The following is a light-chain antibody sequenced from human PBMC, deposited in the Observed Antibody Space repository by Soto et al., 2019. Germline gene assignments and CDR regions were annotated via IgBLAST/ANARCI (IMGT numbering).Light chain of an antibody. V-gene: IGLV2-23*02. J-gene: IGLJ1*01. CDR2: GVT. Sequence: QSVLTQPASVSGSPGQSITISCTGTHSDVGRFNLVSWYQHHPQKAPKLIIFGVTERPSGISNRFSASKSGNTASLTISGLQAEDEADYYCCTYATGGTYVFATGTKVTVL. CDR1: HSDVGRFNL. CDR3: CTYATGGTYV.